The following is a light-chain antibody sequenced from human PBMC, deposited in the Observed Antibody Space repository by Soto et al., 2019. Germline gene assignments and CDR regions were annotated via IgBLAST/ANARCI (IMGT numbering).Light chain of an antibody. V-gene: IGLV2-8*01. J-gene: IGLJ1*01. Sequence: QSALTQPPSASGSPGQSVTISCTGTSSDVGGYKYVSWFQQHPGKAPKLMICEVSKRPSGVPDRFSGSRSGNTASLTVSGLQAEDEADYYCCSYAGSNNYVFVTGTKLTVL. CDR2: EVS. CDR3: CSYAGSNNYV. CDR1: SSDVGGYKY.